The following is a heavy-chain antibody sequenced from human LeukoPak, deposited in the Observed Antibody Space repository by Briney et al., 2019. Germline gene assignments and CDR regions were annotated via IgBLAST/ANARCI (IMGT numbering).Heavy chain of an antibody. V-gene: IGHV3-23*01. J-gene: IGHJ3*02. Sequence: PGGSLRLSCAASGFTFSSYAMTWVRQAPGKGLGWVSAISGSGGSTYYADSVKGRFTISRDNSKNTLYLQMNSLRAEDTAVYYCVRSWVFGELLNPLDAFDIWGQGTMVTVSS. CDR3: VRSWVFGELLNPLDAFDI. CDR2: ISGSGGST. D-gene: IGHD3-10*02. CDR1: GFTFSSYA.